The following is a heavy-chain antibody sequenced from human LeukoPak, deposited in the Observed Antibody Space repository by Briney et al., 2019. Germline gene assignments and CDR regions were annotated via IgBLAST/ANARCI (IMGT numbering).Heavy chain of an antibody. Sequence: SETLSLTCIVSGGSISSPNYYWSWIRQPAGKRLEWNGRIYASGSTHYNPSLNSRVTISVDTSTNQLSLRLSSVTAADTAVYYCAGAPAGSLDWLSPLDYWGQGTLVTVSS. D-gene: IGHD5-12*01. J-gene: IGHJ4*02. CDR1: GGSISSPNYY. CDR3: AGAPAGSLDWLSPLDY. V-gene: IGHV4-61*02. CDR2: IYASGST.